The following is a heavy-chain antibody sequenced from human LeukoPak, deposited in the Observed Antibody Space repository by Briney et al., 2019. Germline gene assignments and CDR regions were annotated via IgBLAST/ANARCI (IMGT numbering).Heavy chain of an antibody. CDR3: AKTRAGVNDAFDV. Sequence: GGSLRLSCAASGFTVSSNYMSWVRQAPGKGLEWVSVIYSGGSTNYADSVKGRFTISRDNSKNTLYLQMDSLRDEDTAVYYCAKTRAGVNDAFDVWGQGTMVSVSS. V-gene: IGHV3-53*01. J-gene: IGHJ3*01. D-gene: IGHD7-27*01. CDR1: GFTVSSNY. CDR2: IYSGGST.